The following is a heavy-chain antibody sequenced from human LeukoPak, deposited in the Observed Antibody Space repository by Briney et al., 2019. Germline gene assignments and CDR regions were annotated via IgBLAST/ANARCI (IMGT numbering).Heavy chain of an antibody. J-gene: IGHJ5*02. V-gene: IGHV4-4*07. CDR3: ARLRIAAAGNWFDP. Sequence: SETLSLTCTVSGGSISSYYWSWIRQPAGKGLEWIGRIYTSGSTNYNPSLKSRVTMSVDTSKNQFSLKLSSVTAADTAVYYCARLRIAAAGNWFDPWGQGTLVTVSS. CDR1: GGSISSYY. CDR2: IYTSGST. D-gene: IGHD6-13*01.